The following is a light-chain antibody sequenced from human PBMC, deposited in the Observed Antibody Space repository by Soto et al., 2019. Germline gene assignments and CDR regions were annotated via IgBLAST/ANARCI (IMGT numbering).Light chain of an antibody. Sequence: DIQMTQSPSTLSASVRDSVAIACRASQNIRNYLNWYQQKPGRAPKLLIYAASSLQSGGPSRFSGGGSGTDFPLTSTSLQPEAFATYYCQQRYSSPRTFGQGTKVDIK. V-gene: IGKV1-39*01. J-gene: IGKJ1*01. CDR3: QQRYSSPRT. CDR1: QNIRNY. CDR2: AAS.